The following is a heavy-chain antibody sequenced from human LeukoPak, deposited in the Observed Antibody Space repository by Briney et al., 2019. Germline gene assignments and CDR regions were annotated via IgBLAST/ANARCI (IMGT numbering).Heavy chain of an antibody. V-gene: IGHV3-23*01. CDR3: AKCFWSGYYYYMDV. J-gene: IGHJ6*03. D-gene: IGHD3-3*01. CDR2: ISGSGGST. CDR1: GFTFSSYA. Sequence: PGGSLRLSCAASGFTFSSYAMSWVRQAPGKGLEWVSAISGSGGSTYYADSVKGRFTISRDNAKNTLYLQMNSLRAEDTAVYYCAKCFWSGYYYYMDVWGKGTTVTVSS.